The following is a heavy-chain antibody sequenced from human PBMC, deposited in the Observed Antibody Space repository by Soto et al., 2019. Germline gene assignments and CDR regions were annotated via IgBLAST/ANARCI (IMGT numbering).Heavy chain of an antibody. V-gene: IGHV4-39*01. CDR3: ARRYYDFWSGYYDAFDI. CDR1: GGSISSSSYY. CDR2: IYYSGST. J-gene: IGHJ3*02. D-gene: IGHD3-3*01. Sequence: QLQLQESGPGLVKPSETLSLTCTVSGGSISSSSYYWGWIRQPPGKGLEWIGSIYYSGSTYYNPSLKSRVTISVDTSKNQFSLKLSSVTAADTAVYYCARRYYDFWSGYYDAFDIWGQGTMVTVSS.